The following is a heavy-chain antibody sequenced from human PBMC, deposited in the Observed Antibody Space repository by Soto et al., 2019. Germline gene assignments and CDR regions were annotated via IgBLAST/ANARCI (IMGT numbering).Heavy chain of an antibody. CDR1: GGSFGGYY. CDR3: ARRRATYYYGSGSYRESAEYFQH. V-gene: IGHV4-34*01. J-gene: IGHJ1*01. CDR2: INHSGST. Sequence: PSETLSLTCAVYGGSFGGYYWSWIRQPPGKGLEWIGEINHSGSTNYNPSLKSRVTISVDTSKNQFSLKLSSVTAADTAVYYCARRRATYYYGSGSYRESAEYFQHWGQGTLVTVSS. D-gene: IGHD3-10*01.